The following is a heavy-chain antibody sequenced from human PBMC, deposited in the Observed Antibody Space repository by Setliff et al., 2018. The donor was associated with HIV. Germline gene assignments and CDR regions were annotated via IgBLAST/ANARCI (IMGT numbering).Heavy chain of an antibody. CDR3: ARAVRDGYYYYYYGMDV. CDR1: GGSITATDDF. CDR2: VYYSGNT. D-gene: IGHD5-12*01. V-gene: IGHV4-39*07. J-gene: IGHJ6*02. Sequence: PSETLSLTCTVSGGSITATDDFRGWIRQPPGKGLEWIGTVYYSGNTYHSPSLKTRITMSVDTSKNQFSLKLSSVTAADTAVYYCARAVRDGYYYYYYGMDVWGQGTTVTVSS.